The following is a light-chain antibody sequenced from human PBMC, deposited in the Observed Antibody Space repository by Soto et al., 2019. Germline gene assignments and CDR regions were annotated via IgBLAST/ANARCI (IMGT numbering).Light chain of an antibody. CDR1: QGISRH. Sequence: AIRMTQSPSSFSASTGDRVTITCRASQGISRHLAWYQVKPGKAPRLLIYTASYLESGVPSRFSGSGSGTDCTLTISSLQSEGFALYYCRQYFSYPLTFGGGTKVEIK. CDR2: TAS. CDR3: RQYFSYPLT. J-gene: IGKJ4*01. V-gene: IGKV1-8*01.